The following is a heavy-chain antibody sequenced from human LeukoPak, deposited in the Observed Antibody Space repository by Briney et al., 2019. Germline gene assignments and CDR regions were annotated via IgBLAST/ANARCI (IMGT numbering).Heavy chain of an antibody. V-gene: IGHV4-34*01. J-gene: IGHJ6*03. CDR1: GDSFSGYY. CDR3: ARRVSYYYFYMDV. Sequence: SETLSLTCGVSGDSFSGYYWSWTRQSPGKGLEWMAEINDSGSTNFNPSLKSRLRISLDASKNQFSLTLSSVTAADTAVYYCARRVSYYYFYMDVWGNGTTVTVSS. CDR2: INDSGST.